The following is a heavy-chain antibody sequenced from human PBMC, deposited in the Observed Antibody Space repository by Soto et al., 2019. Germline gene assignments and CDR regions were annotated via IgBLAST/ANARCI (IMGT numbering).Heavy chain of an antibody. CDR1: GGSFSSGGYF. V-gene: IGHV4-31*03. CDR3: ARGSVIYYAFDY. Sequence: PSETLSLTFTVSGGSFSSGGYFLSWSRQHPGKGLEWIGYIYYSGSTYYNPSLKSRVTISVDTSKNQFSLKLDSVTAADTAVYFCARGSVIYYAFDYWGQGTLVTVS. J-gene: IGHJ4*02. D-gene: IGHD3-10*01. CDR2: IYYSGST.